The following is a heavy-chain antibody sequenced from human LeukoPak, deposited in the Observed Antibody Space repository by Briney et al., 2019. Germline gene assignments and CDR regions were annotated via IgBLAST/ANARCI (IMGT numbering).Heavy chain of an antibody. D-gene: IGHD3-22*01. CDR3: ARIGVNYYDSSGSYYFDY. V-gene: IGHV1-2*02. Sequence: ASVKVSCKASGYTFTGYYMHWVRQAPGQGLEWMGWINPNSGGTSYAQKFQGRVTMTRDTSTSTVYMELSSLRSEDTAVYYCARIGVNYYDSSGSYYFDYWGQGTLVTVSS. J-gene: IGHJ4*02. CDR1: GYTFTGYY. CDR2: INPNSGGT.